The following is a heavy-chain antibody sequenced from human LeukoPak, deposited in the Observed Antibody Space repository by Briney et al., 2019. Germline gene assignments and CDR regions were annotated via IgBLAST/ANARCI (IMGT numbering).Heavy chain of an antibody. J-gene: IGHJ4*02. D-gene: IGHD5-24*01. CDR3: ARIDGYIPDY. CDR2: IWSDGSN. V-gene: IGHV3-33*01. CDR1: GFTFNIYA. Sequence: PGGSLRLSCVASGFTFNIYAVHWVRQAPGKGLEWLAVIWSDGSNNHADSVRGRFTIYRDNSRNTLYLQMNSLRAEDTAVYYCARIDGYIPDYWGQGTLVTVSS.